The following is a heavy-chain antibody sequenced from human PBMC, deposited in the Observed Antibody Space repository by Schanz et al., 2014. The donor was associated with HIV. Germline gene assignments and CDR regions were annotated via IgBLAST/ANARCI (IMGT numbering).Heavy chain of an antibody. Sequence: EVQLLESGGGLVQPGGSLRLSCAASGFTFSNYAMTWVRQAPGKGLEWVSSISSGSSHIYNADSVKGRFTISRDNARNTLYLQMNSLRVEDTAVYYCARFANWAFDIWGQGTTVTVSS. V-gene: IGHV3-21*01. D-gene: IGHD1-1*01. J-gene: IGHJ3*02. CDR2: ISSGSSHI. CDR1: GFTFSNYA. CDR3: ARFANWAFDI.